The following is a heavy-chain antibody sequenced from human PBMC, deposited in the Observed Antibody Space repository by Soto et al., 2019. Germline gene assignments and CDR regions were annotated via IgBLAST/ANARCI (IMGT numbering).Heavy chain of an antibody. D-gene: IGHD5-12*01. V-gene: IGHV5-10-1*01. J-gene: IGHJ6*02. CDR3: ASRRGYSGYDRSSYYYYGMDV. CDR2: IDPSDSYT. Sequence: PGESLKISCKCSGYSFTSYWISLVRQMPGKGLEWMGRIDPSDSYTNYSPSFQGHVTISADKSISTAYLQWSSLKASDTAMYYCASRRGYSGYDRSSYYYYGMDVWGQGTTVTVSS. CDR1: GYSFTSYW.